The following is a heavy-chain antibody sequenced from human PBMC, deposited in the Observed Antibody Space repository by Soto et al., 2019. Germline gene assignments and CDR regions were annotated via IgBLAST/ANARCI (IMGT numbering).Heavy chain of an antibody. CDR1: GFTFSSYA. CDR3: AKDAEAAVTYYYGSGSYPLDF. Sequence: GGSLRLSCAASGFTFSSYAMSWVRQAPGKGLEWVSAISGSGGSTYYADSVKGRFTISRDNSKNTLYLQMNSLRAEDTAVYYCAKDAEAAVTYYYGSGSYPLDFWGQGTLVTVSS. D-gene: IGHD3-10*01. V-gene: IGHV3-23*01. CDR2: ISGSGGST. J-gene: IGHJ4*02.